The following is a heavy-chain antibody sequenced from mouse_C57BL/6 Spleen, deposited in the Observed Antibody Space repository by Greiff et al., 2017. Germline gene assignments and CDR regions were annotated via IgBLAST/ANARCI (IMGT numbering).Heavy chain of an antibody. J-gene: IGHJ2*01. CDR2: IYWDDDK. D-gene: IGHD1-1*01. V-gene: IGHV8-12*01. Sequence: QVTLKESGPGILQSSQTLSLTCSFSGFSLSTSGMGVSWIRQPSGKGLEWLAHIYWDDDKRYNPSLKSRLTISKDTSRNQVFLKITSVDTADTATYYCARRALYGSSPWYFDYWGQGTTLTVSS. CDR3: ARRALYGSSPWYFDY. CDR1: GFSLSTSGMG.